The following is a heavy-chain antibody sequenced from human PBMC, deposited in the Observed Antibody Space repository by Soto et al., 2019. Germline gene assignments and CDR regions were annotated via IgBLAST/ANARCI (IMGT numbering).Heavy chain of an antibody. CDR2: ISYDGSNK. D-gene: IGHD6-13*01. CDR1: GFPFSIYG. V-gene: IGHV3-30*18. J-gene: IGHJ4*02. CDR3: AKGLTGIAADGTFDY. Sequence: HPGGSLRLSCAASGFPFSIYGMHWVRQSPGKGLEWVAVISYDGSNKYYADSVKGRFTISRDNSKNTLYLQMNSLRAEDTAVYYCAKGLTGIAADGTFDYWGQGTLVTVSS.